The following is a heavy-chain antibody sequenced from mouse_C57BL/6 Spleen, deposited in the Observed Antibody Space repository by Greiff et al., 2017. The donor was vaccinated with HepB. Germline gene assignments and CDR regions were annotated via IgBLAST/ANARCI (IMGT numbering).Heavy chain of an antibody. CDR2: IHPNSGST. J-gene: IGHJ4*01. CDR3: AGYWGGAMDC. V-gene: IGHV1-64*01. Sequence: QVQLQQPGAELVKPGASVKLSCKASGYTFTSYWMHWVKQRPGQGLEWIGMIHPNSGSTNYNEKFKSKATLNVDKSSSTAYMQLSSLTSEDSAVYYCAGYWGGAMDCWGQGTSVTVSS. D-gene: IGHD4-1*01. CDR1: GYTFTSYW.